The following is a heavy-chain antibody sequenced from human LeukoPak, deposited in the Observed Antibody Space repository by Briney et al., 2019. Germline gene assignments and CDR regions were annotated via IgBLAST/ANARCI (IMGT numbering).Heavy chain of an antibody. CDR3: ASTPYIVGATPFAY. J-gene: IGHJ4*02. Sequence: PSETLSLTCTVSGGSISSYYWNWVRQTPGKGLEWIGYIYYSGSTNYNPSLKSRATISLDTSKNQFSLKLSSVAAADTAVYYCASTPYIVGATPFAYWGQGILVTVSS. CDR1: GGSISSYY. D-gene: IGHD1-26*01. V-gene: IGHV4-59*01. CDR2: IYYSGST.